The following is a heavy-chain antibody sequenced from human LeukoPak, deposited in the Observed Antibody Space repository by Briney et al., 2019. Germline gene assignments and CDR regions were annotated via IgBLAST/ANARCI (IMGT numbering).Heavy chain of an antibody. J-gene: IGHJ4*02. V-gene: IGHV3-30*18. CDR1: GFTFSGYA. CDR3: AKERTGGWPFDY. D-gene: IGHD6-19*01. CDR2: VSSDGRDK. Sequence: GGSLRLSCAASGFTFSGYAIHWVRQAPGKGLEWVAVVSSDGRDKHHADSVKGRFTISRDNSKNTLYLQTNSLRAEDTAVYYCAKERTGGWPFDYWGQGTLVTVSS.